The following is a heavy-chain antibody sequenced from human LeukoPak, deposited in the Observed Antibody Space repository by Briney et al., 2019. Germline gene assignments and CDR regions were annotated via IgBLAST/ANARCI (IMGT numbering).Heavy chain of an antibody. V-gene: IGHV4-39*01. CDR1: GGSITNTNYY. J-gene: IGHJ4*02. CDR3: ASASAGFGD. D-gene: IGHD3-10*01. CDR2: IYSSGLT. Sequence: SETLSLTCTVSGGSITNTNYYWAWLRQSPGKGLECIGSIYSSGLTYSHPSLNSRITISLDTSKNQFSLILTSVTAADTATYYCASASAGFGDWGQGTLVTVSS.